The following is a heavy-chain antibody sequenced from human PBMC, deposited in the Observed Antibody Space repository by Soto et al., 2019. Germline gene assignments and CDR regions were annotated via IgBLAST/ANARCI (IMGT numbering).Heavy chain of an antibody. V-gene: IGHV4-4*07. CDR1: GESSASYY. CDR3: ARQTTYSSSGYDS. Sequence: CSVGGESSASYYGCCIRKSAGKGLEWIGRIYTSGITNYNPSLKSRLSMSVDTSKKQFSLKLTSVTAADTAVYYCARQTTYSSSGYDSWGQGTLVTVSS. CDR2: IYTSGIT. D-gene: IGHD6-13*01. J-gene: IGHJ5*01.